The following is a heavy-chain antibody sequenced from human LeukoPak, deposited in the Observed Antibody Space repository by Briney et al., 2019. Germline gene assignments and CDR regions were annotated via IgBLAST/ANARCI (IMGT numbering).Heavy chain of an antibody. J-gene: IGHJ4*02. D-gene: IGHD1-14*01. CDR2: LYSDGNT. Sequence: PAGSLTLSCAASGFTVITNYMTWVRQAPGKGLEWVSVLYSDGNTKYADSVQGRFTISRDNSKNTLYLEMNSLSPDDTAVYYCARGVEPLAANTLAYWGQGTLVTVSS. V-gene: IGHV3-53*01. CDR3: ARGVEPLAANTLAY. CDR1: GFTVITNY.